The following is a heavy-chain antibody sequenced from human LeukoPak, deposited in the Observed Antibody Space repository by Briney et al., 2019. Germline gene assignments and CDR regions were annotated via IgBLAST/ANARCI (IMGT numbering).Heavy chain of an antibody. Sequence: PSETLSLTCTVSGGSISSYYWSWIRQPAGKGLEWIGRIYTSGSTNYNPSLKSRVTMSVDTSKNQFSLKLSSVTAVDTAVYYCASLRYCSSTSCRDVWGKGTTVTVSS. CDR2: IYTSGST. CDR3: ASLRYCSSTSCRDV. CDR1: GGSISSYY. V-gene: IGHV4-4*07. J-gene: IGHJ6*04. D-gene: IGHD2-2*01.